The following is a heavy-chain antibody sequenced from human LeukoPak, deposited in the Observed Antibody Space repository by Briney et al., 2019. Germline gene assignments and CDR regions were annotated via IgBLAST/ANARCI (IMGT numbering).Heavy chain of an antibody. J-gene: IGHJ4*02. V-gene: IGHV1-18*01. CDR3: ATHTPELLWFGELLI. CDR1: GYTFTSYG. D-gene: IGHD3-10*01. CDR2: ISAYNGNT. Sequence: ASVKVSCKASGYTFTSYGISWVRQAPGQGLEWMGWISAYNGNTNYAQKLQGRVTMSTDTSTSTGYMELSSLRSEDTAVYYCATHTPELLWFGELLIWGQGTLVTVSS.